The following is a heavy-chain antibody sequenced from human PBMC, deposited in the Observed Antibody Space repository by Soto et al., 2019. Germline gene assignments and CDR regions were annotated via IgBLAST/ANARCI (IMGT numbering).Heavy chain of an antibody. D-gene: IGHD5-12*01. CDR1: GFSLSTSGVG. J-gene: IGHJ4*02. Sequence: QITLKESGPTLVKPTQPLTLTCTFSGFSLSTSGVGVGWIRQPPGKALEWLALIYWDDDKRYSPSLKSRLTITQDTSKNPVVITMTHMDPVDTATYSCAHNGGYSGYEPFDYWGQGTLVTVSS. CDR2: IYWDDDK. CDR3: AHNGGYSGYEPFDY. V-gene: IGHV2-5*02.